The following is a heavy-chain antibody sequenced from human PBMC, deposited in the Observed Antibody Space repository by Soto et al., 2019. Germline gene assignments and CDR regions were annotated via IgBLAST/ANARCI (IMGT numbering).Heavy chain of an antibody. CDR1: GFTFSSYA. Sequence: EVQLLESGGGLVQPGGSLRLSCAASGFTFSSYAMSWVRQAPGKGLEWVSAISGSGGSTYYADSVKGRFTISRDNSKNTLYHQINSPIAEDTAVYYCAKDDILTCYNPYYYYLDVWGQGTTVTVSS. CDR3: AKDDILTCYNPYYYYLDV. J-gene: IGHJ6*03. CDR2: ISGSGGST. D-gene: IGHD3-9*01. V-gene: IGHV3-23*01.